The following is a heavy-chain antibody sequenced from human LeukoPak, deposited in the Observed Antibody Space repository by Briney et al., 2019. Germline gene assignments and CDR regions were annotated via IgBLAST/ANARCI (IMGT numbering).Heavy chain of an antibody. CDR3: ARDFTLDP. CDR2: ISTSSTTI. Sequence: PGGSLRLSCAASGLTFSAYIMNWVRQAPGKGLEWVSYISTSSTTIYYADSVKGRFTISRDNAKNSLYLQMNSLRDEDTAVYYCARDFTLDPWGQGTLVTVSS. V-gene: IGHV3-48*02. CDR1: GLTFSAYI. J-gene: IGHJ5*02.